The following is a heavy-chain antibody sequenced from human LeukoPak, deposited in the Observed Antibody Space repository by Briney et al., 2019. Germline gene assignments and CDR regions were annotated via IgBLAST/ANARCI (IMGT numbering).Heavy chain of an antibody. CDR2: INPSGGST. CDR1: GYTFTSYY. CDR3: ARDELRFLEWPLNYYYYYGMDV. Sequence: GASVKVSCKASGYTFTSYYMHWVRQAPGQGLEWMGKINPSGGSTSYAQKFQGRVTMTRDTSTSTVYMELSSLRSEDTAVYYCARDELRFLEWPLNYYYYYGMDVWGQGTTVTVSS. V-gene: IGHV1-46*01. D-gene: IGHD3-3*01. J-gene: IGHJ6*02.